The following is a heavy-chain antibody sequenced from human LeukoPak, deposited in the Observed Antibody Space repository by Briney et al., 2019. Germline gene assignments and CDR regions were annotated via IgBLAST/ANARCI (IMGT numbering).Heavy chain of an antibody. CDR1: GYTFTGYY. Sequence: GASVKVSCKASGYTFTGYYMHWVRQAPGQGLEWMGWINPNSGGTNYAQKFQDRVSMTRDTSISTAYMELSSLRSDDTAVYYCARVRVGLGYWGQGTLVTVSS. V-gene: IGHV1-2*02. J-gene: IGHJ4*02. CDR3: ARVRVGLGY. CDR2: INPNSGGT. D-gene: IGHD3-10*01.